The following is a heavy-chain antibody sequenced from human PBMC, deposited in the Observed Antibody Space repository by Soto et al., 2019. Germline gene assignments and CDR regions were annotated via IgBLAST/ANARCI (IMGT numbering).Heavy chain of an antibody. CDR3: AKGGGSCCFDN. V-gene: IGHV3-23*01. J-gene: IGHJ4*02. CDR2: ISGSGGNST. CDR1: GFTFSTYA. D-gene: IGHD2-15*01. Sequence: EVQLLESGGGLVQPGGSLRLSCAASGFTFSTYAMSWVRQVPGKGLEWVSAISGSGGNSTFYGDSVKGRFTISRDNSKNTLYLQMNSLGAEDTAVYYCAKGGGSCCFDNWGQGTLVTVSS.